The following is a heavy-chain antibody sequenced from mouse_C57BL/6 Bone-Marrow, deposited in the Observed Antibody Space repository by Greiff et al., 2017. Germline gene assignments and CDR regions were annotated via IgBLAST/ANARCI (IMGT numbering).Heavy chain of an antibody. J-gene: IGHJ2*01. CDR1: GYTFTGYW. CDR2: IVPGSGST. D-gene: IGHD1-1*01. Sequence: QVQLQQSGAELMKPGASVKLSCKATGYTFTGYWMEWVKQRPGHGLEWIGEIVPGSGSTNYNEKFKGKATFTADTSSNTAYLQLSNLTTEDPAIYYWATDYGSRYGVFDYWGQGTTLTVSS. V-gene: IGHV1-9*01. CDR3: ATDYGSRYGVFDY.